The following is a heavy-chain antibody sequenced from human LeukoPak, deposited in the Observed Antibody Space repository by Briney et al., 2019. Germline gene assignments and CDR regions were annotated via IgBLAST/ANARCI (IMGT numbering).Heavy chain of an antibody. CDR3: ARGWFPFFTMTESDWFDP. V-gene: IGHV1-69*05. CDR1: GGTFSNYA. CDR2: IIPMFGTT. J-gene: IGHJ5*02. Sequence: VASVKVSCKASGGTFSNYAISWVRQAPGQGLEWMGRIIPMFGTTNYAQKFQGRVTITTDESTSTAYMELSSLRSEDTAVYYCARGWFPFFTMTESDWFDPWGQGTLVTVSS. D-gene: IGHD3-22*01.